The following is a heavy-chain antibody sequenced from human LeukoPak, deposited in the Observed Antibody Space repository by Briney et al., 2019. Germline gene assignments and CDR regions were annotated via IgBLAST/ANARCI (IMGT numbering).Heavy chain of an antibody. V-gene: IGHV4-61*05. Sequence: PSETLSLTCTVSGGSISSSSYYWGWIRQPPGKGLEWIGYLSYIGSTNYNPSLKSRVTISVDTSKDQFSLKLSSVTAADTAVYYCARLGRSTENWFDPWGQGTLVTVSS. J-gene: IGHJ5*02. CDR2: LSYIGST. CDR3: ARLGRSTENWFDP. CDR1: GGSISSSSYY. D-gene: IGHD5/OR15-5a*01.